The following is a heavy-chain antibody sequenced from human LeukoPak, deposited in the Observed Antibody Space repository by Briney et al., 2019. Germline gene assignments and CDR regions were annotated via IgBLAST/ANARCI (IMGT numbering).Heavy chain of an antibody. Sequence: GASVKVSCKASGGTFSTYAITWVRQAPGQGLEWMGWINPNSGGTNYAQKFQGRVTMTRDTSISTAYMELSRLRSDDTAVYYCARLTGAGRGAFDIWGQGTMVTVSS. CDR2: INPNSGGT. CDR1: GGTFSTYA. CDR3: ARLTGAGRGAFDI. D-gene: IGHD7-27*01. V-gene: IGHV1-2*02. J-gene: IGHJ3*02.